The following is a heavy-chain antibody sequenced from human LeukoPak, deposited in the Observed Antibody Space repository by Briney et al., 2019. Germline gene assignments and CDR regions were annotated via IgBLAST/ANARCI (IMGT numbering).Heavy chain of an antibody. CDR1: GFTFSSYE. Sequence: GGSLRLSCAASGFTFSSYEMNWVRQAPGKGLEWVSYISSSGSTIYYADSVKGRFTISRDNAKNSLYLQMNSLRAEDTAVYYCARAPDYGGNSVVDYWGQGTLVTVSS. CDR2: ISSSGSTI. CDR3: ARAPDYGGNSVVDY. V-gene: IGHV3-48*03. J-gene: IGHJ4*02. D-gene: IGHD4-23*01.